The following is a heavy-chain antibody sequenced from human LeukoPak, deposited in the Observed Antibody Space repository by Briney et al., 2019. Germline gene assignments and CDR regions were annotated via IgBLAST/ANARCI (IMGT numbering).Heavy chain of an antibody. V-gene: IGHV1-2*02. CDR1: GYTFTGYY. J-gene: IGHJ4*02. Sequence: ASVKVSCKASGYTFTGYYMHWVRQAPGQGLEWMGWINPNSGGTNYAQKFQGRVTITTDESTSTAYMELSSLRSEDTAVYYCARGGMDYWGQGTLVTVSS. CDR2: INPNSGGT. CDR3: ARGGMDY.